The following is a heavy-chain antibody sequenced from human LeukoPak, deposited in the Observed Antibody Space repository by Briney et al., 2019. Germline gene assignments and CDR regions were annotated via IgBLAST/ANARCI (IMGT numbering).Heavy chain of an antibody. Sequence: PSETLFLTCTVSGCSISSGGYYWSWIGQHPGKCLESIGYIYYSGSTYYNPSLKSRVTISVDTSKNQCPLNLSSVTAADTAVYYCASFLKVRGVIIMDYWGQGTLVTVSS. V-gene: IGHV4-31*03. CDR2: IYYSGST. CDR3: ASFLKVRGVIIMDY. J-gene: IGHJ4*02. CDR1: GCSISSGGYY. D-gene: IGHD3-10*01.